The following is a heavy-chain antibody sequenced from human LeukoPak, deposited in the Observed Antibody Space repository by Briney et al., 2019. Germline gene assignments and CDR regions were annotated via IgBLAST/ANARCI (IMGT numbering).Heavy chain of an antibody. CDR3: ATSSGWKSNIDY. V-gene: IGHV1-2*02. CDR2: INPNSGGT. Sequence: GASVKVSCKASGYTFTGYYMHWVRQAPGQGLERMGWINPNSGGTNYAQKFQGRVTMTRDTSISTAYMELSRLRSDDTAVFYCATSSGWKSNIDYWGQGTLVTVSS. CDR1: GYTFTGYY. D-gene: IGHD6-19*01. J-gene: IGHJ4*02.